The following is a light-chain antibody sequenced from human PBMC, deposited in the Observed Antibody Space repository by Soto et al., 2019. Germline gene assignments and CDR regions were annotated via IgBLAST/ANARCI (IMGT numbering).Light chain of an antibody. Sequence: QSVLTQAPSVSGTPGQRVTISCPGSSSNIESNWVYWYQQLPGTAPKLLIYNNNQRPSGVSDRFSGSKSGTSASLAITGLRSDDEAQYYCCSYAGSYTFVFGSGTKVTVL. CDR3: CSYAGSYTFV. J-gene: IGLJ1*01. V-gene: IGLV1-47*02. CDR1: SSNIESNW. CDR2: NNN.